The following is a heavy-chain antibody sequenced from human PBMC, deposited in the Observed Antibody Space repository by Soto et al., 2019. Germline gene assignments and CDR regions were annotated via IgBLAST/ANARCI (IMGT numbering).Heavy chain of an antibody. D-gene: IGHD3-10*01. V-gene: IGHV1-69*18. J-gene: IGHJ6*02. CDR3: AIESGLTRVLDV. CDR1: GGTFRSYV. Sequence: QVQLVQSGAEVKKAGSSVKVSCKASGGTFRSYVITWVRQAPGQGLEWMGRSIPIFGTANYAQKFQGRVTIIADESTSTAYMELSSLRSEDTAVYYCAIESGLTRVLDVWGQGTTVTVSS. CDR2: SIPIFGTA.